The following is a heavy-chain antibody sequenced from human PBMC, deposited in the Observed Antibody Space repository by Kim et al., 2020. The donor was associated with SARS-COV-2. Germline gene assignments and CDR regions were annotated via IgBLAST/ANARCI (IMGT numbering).Heavy chain of an antibody. CDR2: TTPVHQRS. J-gene: IGHJ6*01. D-gene: IGHD2-21*02. V-gene: IGHV1-69*10. Sequence: SVKVSCKASGGSFSTFSVIWVRQARGQGLEWVGGTTPVHQRSKYAQKFQGRVTITADESTETAYMELSSLRPEDTAVNYCARGENYAFWTASSHDYY. CDR1: GGSFSTFS. CDR3: ARGENYAFWTASSHDYY.